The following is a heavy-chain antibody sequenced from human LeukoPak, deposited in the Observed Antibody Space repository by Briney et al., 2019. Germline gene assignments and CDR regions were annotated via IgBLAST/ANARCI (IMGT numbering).Heavy chain of an antibody. CDR1: GGTFSSYA. Sequence: SVKVSCKASGGTFSSYAISWVRQAPGQGLECMGRIIPILGIANYAQKFQGRVTITADKSTSTAYMELSSLRSEDTAVYYCARAVATTTDYYGMDVWGQGTTVTVSS. D-gene: IGHD5-12*01. J-gene: IGHJ6*02. CDR3: ARAVATTTDYYGMDV. CDR2: IIPILGIA. V-gene: IGHV1-69*04.